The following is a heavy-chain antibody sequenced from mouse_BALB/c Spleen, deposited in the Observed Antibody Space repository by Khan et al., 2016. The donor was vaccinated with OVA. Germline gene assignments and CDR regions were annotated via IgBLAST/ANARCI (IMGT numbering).Heavy chain of an antibody. CDR1: GYAFSSYW. V-gene: IGHV1-80*01. Sequence: VQLQQSGAELVRPGSSVKISCKASGYAFSSYWMNWVKQRPGQGLEWIGQIYPGDGDTKYNGKFKGKVTLTADKSSSTAYMQISSLTSADSAVYFCARSGYDFFAYWGQGTLVTVSA. J-gene: IGHJ3*01. D-gene: IGHD2-14*01. CDR3: ARSGYDFFAY. CDR2: IYPGDGDT.